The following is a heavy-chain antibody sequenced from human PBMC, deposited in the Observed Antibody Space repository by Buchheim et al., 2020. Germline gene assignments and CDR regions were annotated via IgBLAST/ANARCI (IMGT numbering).Heavy chain of an antibody. CDR3: AKAPRRYSSGWYSDY. D-gene: IGHD6-19*01. J-gene: IGHJ4*02. CDR2: ISGSGGST. V-gene: IGHV3-23*01. CDR1: GFTFSNFA. Sequence: EVQLLESGGGLVHRGGSLRLSCVASGFTFSNFAMSWVRQAPGKGLEWVSTISGSGGSTYYAESVKGRFTISRDNSKNTLYLRMRIVRAYDTAVLYCAKAPRRYSSGWYSDYWGQGTL.